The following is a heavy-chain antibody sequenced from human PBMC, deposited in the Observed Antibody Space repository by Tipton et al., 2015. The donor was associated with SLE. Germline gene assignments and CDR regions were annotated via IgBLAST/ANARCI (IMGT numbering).Heavy chain of an antibody. CDR1: GYSISIGHY. Sequence: TLSLTCTVSGYSISIGHYWGWIRQPPGKGLEWIATIFHTGTTYYNPSLKSRVTISVDTSKNQFSLKLSSVTAADTAVYYCARAGPGYCSSTSCLDVWGKGTTVTVSS. J-gene: IGHJ6*04. D-gene: IGHD2-2*01. CDR2: IFHTGTT. CDR3: ARAGPGYCSSTSCLDV. V-gene: IGHV4-38-2*02.